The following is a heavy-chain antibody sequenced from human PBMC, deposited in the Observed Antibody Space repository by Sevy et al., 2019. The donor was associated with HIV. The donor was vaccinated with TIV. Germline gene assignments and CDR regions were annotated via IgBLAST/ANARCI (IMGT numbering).Heavy chain of an antibody. CDR1: GYTLSQLS. V-gene: IGHV1-24*01. D-gene: IGHD6-13*01. J-gene: IGHJ5*02. CDR2: FDPEDDET. CDR3: ARDPGAGTTGWFDP. Sequence: ASVKVSCKVSGYTLSQLSMHWVRLAPGKGLEWMGSFDPEDDETIYAQKFQGRDTMTRDTSISTAYMELSRLRSDDTAVYYCARDPGAGTTGWFDPWGQGTLVTVSS.